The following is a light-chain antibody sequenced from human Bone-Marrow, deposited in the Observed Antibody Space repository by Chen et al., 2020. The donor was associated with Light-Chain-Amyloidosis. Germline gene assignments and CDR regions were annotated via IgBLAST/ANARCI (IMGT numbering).Light chain of an antibody. CDR1: NIGSTS. Sequence: SYVLTQPSSVSVAPGQTATIACGGNNIGSTSVHWSQQTPGQAPLLVVYDDSDRPSGIPERLSGSNSGNTATLTSSRVEAGDEADYYCQVWDRSSDRPVFGGGTKLTVL. CDR3: QVWDRSSDRPV. V-gene: IGLV3-21*02. CDR2: DDS. J-gene: IGLJ3*02.